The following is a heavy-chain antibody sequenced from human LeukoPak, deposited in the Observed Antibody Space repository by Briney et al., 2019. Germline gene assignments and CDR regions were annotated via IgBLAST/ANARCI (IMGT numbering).Heavy chain of an antibody. D-gene: IGHD5-12*01. J-gene: IGHJ6*02. CDR1: GFTFSSYA. V-gene: IGHV3-30*04. CDR3: ARSPAAWLRFPDYYYYGMDV. Sequence: GSLRLSCAASGFTFSSYAMHWVRQAPGKGLEWVAVISYDGSNKYYADSVKGRFTISRDNSKNTLYLQMNSLRAEDTAVYYCARSPAAWLRFPDYYYYGMDVWGQGTTVTVSS. CDR2: ISYDGSNK.